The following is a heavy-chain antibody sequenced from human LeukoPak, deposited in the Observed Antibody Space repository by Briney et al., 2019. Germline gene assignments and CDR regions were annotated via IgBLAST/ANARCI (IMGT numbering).Heavy chain of an antibody. CDR3: ARHTGSGWSYNWFDP. D-gene: IGHD6-19*01. J-gene: IGHJ5*02. V-gene: IGHV4-59*08. CDR2: IYYSGST. Sequence: SETLSLTCTVSGGSISSYYWSWIRQPPGKGLEWIGYIYYSGSTNYNPSLQSRVTISVDTSKNQFSLKLSSVTAADTAVYYCARHTGSGWSYNWFDPWGQGTLVTVSS. CDR1: GGSISSYY.